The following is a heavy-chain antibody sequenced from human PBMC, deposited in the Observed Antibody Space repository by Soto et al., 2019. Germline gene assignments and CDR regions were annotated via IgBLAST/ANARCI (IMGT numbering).Heavy chain of an antibody. CDR1: GFTFSSYG. J-gene: IGHJ5*02. CDR3: ASTAAGTNWFGP. V-gene: IGHV3-33*01. CDR2: IWYDGSNK. D-gene: IGHD6-13*01. Sequence: GGSLRLSCAASGFTFSSYGMHWVRQAPGKGLEWVAVIWYDGSNKYYADSVKGRFTISRDNSKNTLYLQMNSLRAEDTAVYYCASTAAGTNWFGPWGQGTLVTVSS.